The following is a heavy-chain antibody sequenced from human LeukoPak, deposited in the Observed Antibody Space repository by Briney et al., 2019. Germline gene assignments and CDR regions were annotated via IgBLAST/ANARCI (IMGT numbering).Heavy chain of an antibody. V-gene: IGHV3-20*04. CDR3: ARDGYDFWSGYYGGWFDP. J-gene: IGHJ5*02. CDR2: INWNGGST. Sequence: GGSLRLSCAASGFTFDDYGMSWVRQVPGEGLEWVSRINWNGGSTGYADSVKGRFTISRDNAKNSLYLQMNSLRAEDTAVYYCARDGYDFWSGYYGGWFDPWGQGTLVTVSS. CDR1: GFTFDDYG. D-gene: IGHD3-3*01.